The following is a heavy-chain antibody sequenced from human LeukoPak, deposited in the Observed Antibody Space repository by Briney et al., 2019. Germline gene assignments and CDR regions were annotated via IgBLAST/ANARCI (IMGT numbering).Heavy chain of an antibody. CDR1: GGSISTSTYY. D-gene: IGHD3-3*01. Sequence: SETLSLTCTVSGGSISTSTYYWGWIRQPPGKGLEWIGSIYYDGSTYYNPSLKSRVTISVDRSRNQFSLQLTSVTAADTAVYYCARQDSFTIFGVVMIGAFDIWGQGTMVIVSS. CDR2: IYYDGST. V-gene: IGHV4-39*01. CDR3: ARQDSFTIFGVVMIGAFDI. J-gene: IGHJ3*02.